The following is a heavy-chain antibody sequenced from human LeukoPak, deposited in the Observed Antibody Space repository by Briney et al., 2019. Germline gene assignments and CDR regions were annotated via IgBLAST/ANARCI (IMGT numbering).Heavy chain of an antibody. V-gene: IGHV4-39*01. CDR3: ARPHQGSGSTLLSWFDP. D-gene: IGHD3-10*01. Sequence: SETLSLTCTVSGGSISSSSYYWGWIRQPPGKGLEWIGSIYYSASTYYHPSLKSRVTISVDTSKNQFSLKLSSVTAADTAVYYCARPHQGSGSTLLSWFDPWGQGTLVTVSS. CDR1: GGSISSSSYY. J-gene: IGHJ5*02. CDR2: IYYSAST.